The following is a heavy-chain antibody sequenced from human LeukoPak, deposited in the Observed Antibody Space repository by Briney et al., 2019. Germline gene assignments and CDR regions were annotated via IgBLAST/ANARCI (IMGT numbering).Heavy chain of an antibody. Sequence: SETLSLICTVSGGSISSSSYYWGWIRQPPGKGLEWIGSIYYSGSTYYNPSLKRRVTISVDTSKNQFSLKLSSVTAADTAVYYCARDQGLTYYYGSGSYIVGYFDYWGQGTLVTVSS. CDR3: ARDQGLTYYYGSGSYIVGYFDY. CDR2: IYYSGST. J-gene: IGHJ4*02. D-gene: IGHD3-10*01. CDR1: GGSISSSSYY. V-gene: IGHV4-39*02.